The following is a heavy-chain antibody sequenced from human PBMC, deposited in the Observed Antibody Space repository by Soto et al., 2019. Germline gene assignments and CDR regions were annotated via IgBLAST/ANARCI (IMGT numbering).Heavy chain of an antibody. CDR2: IDPGDSYT. CDR1: GYSFTTFW. Sequence: GECLKISCKGSGYSFTTFWISWVRQMPVKGLEWMGTIDPGDSYTNYSPSFQGHVTISSDKSISTAYLQWSSLKASDTAMYYCARQDASMVRGVITNWFDPWGQGTPVTVS. J-gene: IGHJ5*02. CDR3: ARQDASMVRGVITNWFDP. D-gene: IGHD3-10*01. V-gene: IGHV5-10-1*01.